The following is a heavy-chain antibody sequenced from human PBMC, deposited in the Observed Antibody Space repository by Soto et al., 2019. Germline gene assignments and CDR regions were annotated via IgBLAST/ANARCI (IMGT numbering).Heavy chain of an antibody. J-gene: IGHJ3*01. CDR1: GYSFTTYW. CDR3: ARLLSAVGATQSAFDV. V-gene: IGHV5-51*01. D-gene: IGHD1-26*01. CDR2: IYPGDSDT. Sequence: PGESLKISCKGSGYSFTTYWIGWVRQMSGKGLEWMGIIYPGDSDTRYSPSFQGQVTISADKSINTAYLQWSSLKASDTAMYYCARLLSAVGATQSAFDVWGQGIMVNV.